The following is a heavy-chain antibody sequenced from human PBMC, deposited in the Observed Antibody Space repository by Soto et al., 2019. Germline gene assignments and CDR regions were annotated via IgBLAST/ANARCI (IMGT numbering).Heavy chain of an antibody. Sequence: GASVKVSCKASGYTFTSYYMHWVRQAPGQGLEWMGIINPSGGSASYAQKFQGRVTMTRDTSTSTVYMELSSLTSEDTAVYYCARASPISYGMDVWGQGTTVTVSS. J-gene: IGHJ6*02. CDR2: INPSGGSA. V-gene: IGHV1-46*01. CDR1: GYTFTSYY. CDR3: ARASPISYGMDV.